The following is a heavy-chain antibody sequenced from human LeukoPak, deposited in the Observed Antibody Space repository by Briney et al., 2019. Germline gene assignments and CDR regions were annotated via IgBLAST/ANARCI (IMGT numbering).Heavy chain of an antibody. J-gene: IGHJ3*02. CDR3: ARGSLGYYGSRPLPPRI. V-gene: IGHV1-69*02. CDR1: GGTFSSYT. D-gene: IGHD3-22*01. Sequence: SVKVSCKASGGTFSSYTSSWVRQAPGQGVEGRGRIIPFLCISNYPQKFQGRVTIPPHNSTSTAYMELSSLRSEDTAVYYCARGSLGYYGSRPLPPRIWGQGTMVTVSS. CDR2: IIPFLCIS.